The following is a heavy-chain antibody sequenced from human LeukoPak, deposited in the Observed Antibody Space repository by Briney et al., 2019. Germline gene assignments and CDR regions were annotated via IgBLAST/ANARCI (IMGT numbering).Heavy chain of an antibody. CDR1: GFTFTSDA. V-gene: IGHV3-23*01. Sequence: GGSLRLSCVASGFTFTSDAMNWVRQAPGKGLEWVSSTVSRGTTQYADSVKGRFTVSRDTSKNTLYLQMNSLRADDTAVYYCAKCSTSAYATGWCNWIDPWGQGTLVTVSS. D-gene: IGHD6-19*01. CDR3: AKCSTSAYATGWCNWIDP. J-gene: IGHJ5*02. CDR2: TVSRGTT.